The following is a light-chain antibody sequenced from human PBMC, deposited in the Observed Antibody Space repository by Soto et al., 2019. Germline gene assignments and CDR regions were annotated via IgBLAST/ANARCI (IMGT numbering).Light chain of an antibody. Sequence: EVVLTQSPDTLSLPPGERATLSCRASQSISSYLAWYQQKPGQAPRLLIYDASSRATGIPARFSGSGSGTDLTLTISRLENKDLEVYYYQQYGRSGTFGQGTKVDIK. CDR3: QQYGRSGT. CDR1: QSISSY. V-gene: IGKV3-20*01. CDR2: DAS. J-gene: IGKJ1*01.